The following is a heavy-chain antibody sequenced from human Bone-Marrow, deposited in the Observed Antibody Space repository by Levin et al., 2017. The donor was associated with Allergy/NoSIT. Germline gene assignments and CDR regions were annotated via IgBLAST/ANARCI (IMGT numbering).Heavy chain of an antibody. CDR3: ATTVDIVGSGLDY. J-gene: IGHJ4*02. V-gene: IGHV3-30-3*01. CDR2: ISHDGDKT. CDR1: GFSFSSFS. Sequence: GESLKISCAASGFSFSSFSMHWVRQAPGKGLEWVTIISHDGDKTIYADSVKGRFTISRDNSNTTLHLQMNSLRTEDTAVYYCATTVDIVGSGLDYWGQGTLVTVSS. D-gene: IGHD1-26*01.